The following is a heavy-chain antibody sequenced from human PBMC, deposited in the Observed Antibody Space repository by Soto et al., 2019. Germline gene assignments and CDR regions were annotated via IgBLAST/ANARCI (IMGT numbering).Heavy chain of an antibody. CDR2: IYPGDSDT. CDR1: GYSFTSYW. J-gene: IGHJ6*02. CDR3: ARHSPGESNWNYTSYYYYGMDV. D-gene: IGHD1-7*01. Sequence: PGESLKISCKGSGYSFTSYWIGWVRQMPGKGLEWMGIIYPGDSDTRYSPSFQGQVTISADKSISTAYLQWSSLKASDTAMYYCARHSPGESNWNYTSYYYYGMDVWGQGTTVTVSS. V-gene: IGHV5-51*01.